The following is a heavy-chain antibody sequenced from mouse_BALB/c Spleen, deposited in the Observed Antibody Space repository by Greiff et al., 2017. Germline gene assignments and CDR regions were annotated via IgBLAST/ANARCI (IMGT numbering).Heavy chain of an antibody. V-gene: IGHV1-14*01. CDR1: GYTFTSYV. Sequence: EVQLQQSGPELVKPGASVKMSCKASGYTFTSYVMHWVKQKPGQGLEWIGYINPYNDGTKYNEKFKGKATLTSDKSSSTAYMELSSLTSEDSAVYYCARGRNGHYEVYAMDYWGQGTSVTVSS. CDR3: ARGRNGHYEVYAMDY. CDR2: INPYNDGT. D-gene: IGHD2-1*01. J-gene: IGHJ4*01.